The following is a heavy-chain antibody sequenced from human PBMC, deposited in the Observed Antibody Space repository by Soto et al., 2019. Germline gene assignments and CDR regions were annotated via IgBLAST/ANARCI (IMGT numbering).Heavy chain of an antibody. CDR2: IDWDDDK. Sequence: TLSLTCTVSGGSVSSGSYYWSWIRQPPGKALEWLALIDWDDDKYYSTSLKTRLTISKDTSKNQVVLTMTNMDPVDTATYYCARMRVVAKYFYGMDVWGQGTTVTVSS. CDR3: ARMRVVAKYFYGMDV. V-gene: IGHV2-70*01. CDR1: GGSVSSGSYY. D-gene: IGHD3-22*01. J-gene: IGHJ6*02.